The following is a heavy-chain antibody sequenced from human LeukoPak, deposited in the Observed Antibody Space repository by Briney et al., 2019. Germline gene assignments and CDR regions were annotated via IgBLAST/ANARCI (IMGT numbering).Heavy chain of an antibody. Sequence: PGGSLRLSCAASGFTYHAYAMHWVRQVPGQGLEWVAVIPYDGSNKNYADSVKCRFTISRDNSKNTLYLQMNSLRPADTAVYYCARFAAGGSYYYYMDVWGKGTTVTVS. V-gene: IGHV3-30*04. CDR3: ARFAAGGSYYYYMDV. CDR1: GFTYHAYA. J-gene: IGHJ6*03. CDR2: IPYDGSNK. D-gene: IGHD6-25*01.